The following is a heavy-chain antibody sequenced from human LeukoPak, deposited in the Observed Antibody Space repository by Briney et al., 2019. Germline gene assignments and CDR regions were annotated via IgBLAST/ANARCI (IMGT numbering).Heavy chain of an antibody. V-gene: IGHV1-69*13. CDR1: GGTFSSYA. D-gene: IGHD2-15*01. CDR3: ARGSSAGYYYGMDV. Sequence: ASVKVSCKASGGTFSSYAISWVRQAPGQGLEWMGGIIPIFGTANYAQKFQGRVTITADESTSTACMELSSLRSEDTAVYYCARGSSAGYYYGMDVWGKGTTVAVSS. CDR2: IIPIFGTA. J-gene: IGHJ6*04.